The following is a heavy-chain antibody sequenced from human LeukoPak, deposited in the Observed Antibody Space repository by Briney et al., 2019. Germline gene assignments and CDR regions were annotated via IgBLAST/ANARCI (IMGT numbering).Heavy chain of an antibody. J-gene: IGHJ4*02. V-gene: IGHV3-23*01. CDR2: ISGSGGST. CDR1: GFTFSSYA. Sequence: PGGSLRLSCAASGFTFSSYAMSWVRQAPGKGLEWVSAISGSGGSTYYEDSVKGRFTISRDNSKNTVYLQMNSLRAEDTAVFYCARLVATTGRLYFDYWGQGNLVTVSS. CDR3: ARLVATTGRLYFDY. D-gene: IGHD1-1*01.